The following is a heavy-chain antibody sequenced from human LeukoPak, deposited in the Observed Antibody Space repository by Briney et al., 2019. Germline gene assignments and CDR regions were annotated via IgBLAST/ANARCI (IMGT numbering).Heavy chain of an antibody. Sequence: SETLSLTCTVSGGSISTSSPYYWGWIRQPPGKGLEWIGSIYYSGSTYYNPSLRSRVTISIDTSKNQFSLRLSSVTAADTAVYYCARASPFGVVIIYFDYWGQGTLVTVSS. D-gene: IGHD3-3*01. CDR1: GGSISTSSPYY. J-gene: IGHJ4*02. V-gene: IGHV4-39*07. CDR3: ARASPFGVVIIYFDY. CDR2: IYYSGST.